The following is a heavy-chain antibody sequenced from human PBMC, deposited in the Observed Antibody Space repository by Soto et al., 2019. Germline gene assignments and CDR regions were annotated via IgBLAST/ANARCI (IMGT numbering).Heavy chain of an antibody. CDR3: ATDPYCGSAPGCSALDA. CDR2: ISAYNGNT. J-gene: IGHJ6*02. V-gene: IGHV1-18*04. Sequence: QVHLVQSGGEVKKPGASVKVSCKASGYPFTSSGFSWVRQAPGQGLEWMGWISAYNGNTLYAQKFKGRVTMTTDTSTSTAYMELWSLRSDDTAVYYCATDPYCGSAPGCSALDAWGQGTTVTVSS. D-gene: IGHD2-21*01. CDR1: GYPFTSSG.